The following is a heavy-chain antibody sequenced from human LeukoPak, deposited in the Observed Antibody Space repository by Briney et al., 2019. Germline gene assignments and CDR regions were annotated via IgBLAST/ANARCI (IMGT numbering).Heavy chain of an antibody. J-gene: IGHJ6*04. CDR2: ISGSSSTI. V-gene: IGHV3-48*04. D-gene: IGHD3-3*01. CDR1: GFSFRRYS. Sequence: GGSLRLSCAASGFSFRRYSMNWVRRAPGKGLEWVSFISGSSSTIYYADSVKGRFTISRDNAKNSLYLQMNSLRAEDTAVYYCAREMTIFVWGKGTTVTVSS. CDR3: AREMTIFV.